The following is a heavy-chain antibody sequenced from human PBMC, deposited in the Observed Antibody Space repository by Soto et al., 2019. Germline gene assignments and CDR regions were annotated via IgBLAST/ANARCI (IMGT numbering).Heavy chain of an antibody. V-gene: IGHV4-34*01. CDR3: ARGRLSEYCSSTSCYARPYYYYYGMDV. J-gene: IGHJ6*02. D-gene: IGHD2-2*01. CDR2: INHSGST. CDR1: CGSFSGYY. Sequence: SETLSLTCAVYCGSFSGYYWSWIRQPPGKGLEWIGEINHSGSTNYNPSLKSRVTISVDTSKNQFSLKLSSVTAADTAVYYCARGRLSEYCSSTSCYARPYYYYYGMDVWGQGTTVTVSS.